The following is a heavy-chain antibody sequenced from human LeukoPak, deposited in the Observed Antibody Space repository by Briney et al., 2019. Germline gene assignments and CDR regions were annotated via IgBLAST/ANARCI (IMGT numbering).Heavy chain of an antibody. D-gene: IGHD3-10*01. Sequence: ASVKVSCKASGYTFTSYGISWVRQAPGQGLEWMGWISAYNGNTNYAQKLQGRVTMTTDTSTSTAFMELRSLRSDDTAVYYCARDRGFGELFDYYYYGMDVWGQGTTVTVSS. CDR3: ARDRGFGELFDYYYYGMDV. CDR2: ISAYNGNT. J-gene: IGHJ6*02. V-gene: IGHV1-18*01. CDR1: GYTFTSYG.